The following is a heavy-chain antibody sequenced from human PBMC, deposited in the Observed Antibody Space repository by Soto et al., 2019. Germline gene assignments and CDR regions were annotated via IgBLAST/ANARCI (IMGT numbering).Heavy chain of an antibody. D-gene: IGHD7-27*01. CDR1: GFTFSNAW. V-gene: IGHV3-15*01. Sequence: PGGSLRLSCAASGFTFSNAWMSWVRQAAGKGLEWVGRIKSKTDGGATDYAAPVKGRFTISRHDSKNTLYLQMNSLKTEDTAVYYCTTKFRLTHTQPAIAYWGQGTLVPVSS. CDR3: TTKFRLTHTQPAIAY. J-gene: IGHJ4*02. CDR2: IKSKTDGGAT.